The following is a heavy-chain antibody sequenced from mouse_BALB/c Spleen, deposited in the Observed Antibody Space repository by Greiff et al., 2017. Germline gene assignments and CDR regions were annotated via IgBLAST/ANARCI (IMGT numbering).Heavy chain of an antibody. CDR1: GFTFSSYA. D-gene: IGHD3-3*01. Sequence: EVMLVESGGGLVKPGGSLKLSCAASGFTFSSYAMSWVRQTPEKRLEWVATISSGGSYTYYPDSVKGRFTISRDNAKNTPYLQMSSLRSEDTAMYYCAREGQTMDYWGQGTSVTVSS. CDR2: ISSGGSYT. CDR3: AREGQTMDY. J-gene: IGHJ4*01. V-gene: IGHV5-9-1*01.